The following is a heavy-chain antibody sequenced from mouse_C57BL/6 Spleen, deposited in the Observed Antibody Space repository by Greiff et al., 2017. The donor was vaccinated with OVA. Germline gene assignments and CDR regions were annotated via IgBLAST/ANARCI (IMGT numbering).Heavy chain of an antibody. V-gene: IGHV1-69*01. CDR1: GYTFTSYW. J-gene: IGHJ3*01. CDR3: ARLGDGYLAWFAY. Sequence: QVQLQQPGAELVMPGASVKLSCKASGYTFTSYWMHWVKQRPGQGLEWIGAIDPSDSYTNYNQKFKGKSTLTVDKSSSTAYMQLRSLTSEDSAVYYCARLGDGYLAWFAYWGQGTLVTVSA. CDR2: IDPSDSYT. D-gene: IGHD2-3*01.